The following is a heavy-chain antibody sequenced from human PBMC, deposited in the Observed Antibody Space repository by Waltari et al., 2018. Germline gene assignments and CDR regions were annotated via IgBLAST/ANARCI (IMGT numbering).Heavy chain of an antibody. Sequence: EVQLVESGGGLVKPGGALRLSCAASGFTFNRCSMNWVRQAPGRGLEWVSSIASVGHYMYYAEFGKGRFTISRDNTKLYLQMDSLRVEDTAVYYCARGEQENSFSKYYNGMDVWGQGTVVTVSS. CDR2: IASVGHYM. CDR1: GFTFNRCS. J-gene: IGHJ6*01. D-gene: IGHD1-26*01. CDR3: ARGEQENSFSKYYNGMDV. V-gene: IGHV3-21*02.